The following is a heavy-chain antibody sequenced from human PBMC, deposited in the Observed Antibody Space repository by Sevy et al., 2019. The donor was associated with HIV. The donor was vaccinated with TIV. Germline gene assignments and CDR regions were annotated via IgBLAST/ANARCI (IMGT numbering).Heavy chain of an antibody. CDR2: IKGKIYDGTI. Sequence: GGSLRLSCAASGFTFSNAWMSWVRQAPGRGLEWVGRIKGKIYDGTIDYAAPVKGRFSISRDDSKNTLYLQMNSLKTEDTAVYYCTTASWSQEDYYNYWGQGTLVTVSS. J-gene: IGHJ4*02. V-gene: IGHV3-15*01. CDR1: GFTFSNAW. CDR3: TTASWSQEDYYNY. D-gene: IGHD6-13*01.